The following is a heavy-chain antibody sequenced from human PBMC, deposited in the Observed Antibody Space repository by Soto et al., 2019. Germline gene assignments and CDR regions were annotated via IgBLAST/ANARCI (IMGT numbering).Heavy chain of an antibody. J-gene: IGHJ4*02. Sequence: PGGSLRLSCAASKFTFSSYWMSWVRQAPGKGLEWVANIKQDGSEKYYVDSVKGRFTISRDNAKNSLFLQMNSLRAEDTAVYYCARDLRLPGIAVAGKTYFDYWGQGTLVTVSS. V-gene: IGHV3-7*01. CDR2: IKQDGSEK. D-gene: IGHD6-19*01. CDR1: KFTFSSYW. CDR3: ARDLRLPGIAVAGKTYFDY.